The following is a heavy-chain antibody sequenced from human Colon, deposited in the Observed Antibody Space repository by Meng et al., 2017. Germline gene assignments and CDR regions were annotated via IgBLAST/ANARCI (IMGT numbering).Heavy chain of an antibody. V-gene: IGHV4-34*01. CDR1: GGSFSGYY. Sequence: VRLQLGGAGLLSRSETLCLTCAVYGGSFSGYYWSWIRQPPGKGLEWIGEINHSGSTNYNPSLKSRVTISVDTSKNQFSLKLSSVTAADTAVYYCARIRPRLGGKTFDPWGQGTLVTVSS. CDR3: ARIRPRLGGKTFDP. D-gene: IGHD3-16*01. J-gene: IGHJ5*02. CDR2: INHSGST.